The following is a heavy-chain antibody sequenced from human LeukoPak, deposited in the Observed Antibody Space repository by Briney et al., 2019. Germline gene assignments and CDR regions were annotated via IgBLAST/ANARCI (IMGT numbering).Heavy chain of an antibody. J-gene: IGHJ5*02. D-gene: IGHD3-9*01. CDR1: GFTFSSYW. Sequence: GGPLRLSCAASGFTFSSYWMHWVRQAPGKGLVWVSRINSDGSSTSYADSVKGRFTISRDNAKNTPYLQMNSLRAEDTAVYYCARNHYDILTGLLTHGFDPWGQGTLVTVSS. V-gene: IGHV3-74*01. CDR2: INSDGSST. CDR3: ARNHYDILTGLLTHGFDP.